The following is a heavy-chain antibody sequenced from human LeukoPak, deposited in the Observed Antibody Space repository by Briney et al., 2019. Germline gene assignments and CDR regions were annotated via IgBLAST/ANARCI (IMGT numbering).Heavy chain of an antibody. D-gene: IGHD6-6*01. CDR2: INHSGST. CDR3: ARWESSSSRDY. Sequence: SETLSLTCAVYGGSFSGYYWSWIRQPPGKGLEYIGEINHSGSTNYNPSLKSRVTISVDTSKNQFSLNLNSVTAADTAVYYCARWESSSSRDYWGQGTLVTVSS. V-gene: IGHV4-34*01. J-gene: IGHJ4*02. CDR1: GGSFSGYY.